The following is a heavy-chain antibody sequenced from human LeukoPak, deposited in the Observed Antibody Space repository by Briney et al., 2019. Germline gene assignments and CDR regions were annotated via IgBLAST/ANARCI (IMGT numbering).Heavy chain of an antibody. J-gene: IGHJ3*02. CDR3: QLRYFDDACDI. Sequence: ASETLPLTCAVYGGSFSGYYWSWIRQPPGKGPEWIGEISHSGSTNYNPSLKSRDNISVDTSKNQFSLKLSSVTAADTAVYYGQLRYFDDACDIGGQGPMVTVSS. CDR1: GGSFSGYY. V-gene: IGHV4-34*01. D-gene: IGHD3-9*01. CDR2: ISHSGST.